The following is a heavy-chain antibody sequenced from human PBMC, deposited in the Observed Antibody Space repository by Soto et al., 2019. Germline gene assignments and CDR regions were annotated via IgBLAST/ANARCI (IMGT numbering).Heavy chain of an antibody. CDR2: IYSGTT. CDR1: GGSTISGGYS. D-gene: IGHD2-15*01. CDR3: AREDSGAFFDF. V-gene: IGHV4-30-2*01. Sequence: SSETLSLTCAVSGGSTISGGYSWSWIRQPPGKGLEWIGYIYSGTTHYNPSLESRVTIAMDRSKNQVSLSLKSVTAADTAVYYCAREDSGAFFDFWGQGTPVTVSS. J-gene: IGHJ4*02.